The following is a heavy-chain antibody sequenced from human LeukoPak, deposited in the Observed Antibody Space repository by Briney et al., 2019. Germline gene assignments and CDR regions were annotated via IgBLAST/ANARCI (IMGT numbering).Heavy chain of an antibody. D-gene: IGHD1-14*01. V-gene: IGHV4-34*01. CDR1: GGSFSGYY. CDR3: ARGSPRTIVPTVRGRYFNY. J-gene: IGHJ4*02. CDR2: INHSGST. Sequence: TASETLSLTCAVYGGSFSGYYWSWIRQPPGKGLEWIGEINHSGSTNYNPSLKSRVTISVDTSKNQFSLKLSSVTAADTAVYYCARGSPRTIVPTVRGRYFNYWGQGTLVTVSS.